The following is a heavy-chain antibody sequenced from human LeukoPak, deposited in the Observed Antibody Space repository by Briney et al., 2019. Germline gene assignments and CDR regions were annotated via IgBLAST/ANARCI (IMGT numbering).Heavy chain of an antibody. CDR2: IGGYSGNT. CDR3: ARDFDY. J-gene: IGHJ4*02. V-gene: IGHV1-18*01. CDR1: GYTFTSYG. Sequence: GASVKVSCKASGYTFTSYGITWVRQAPGQGLEWMGWIGGYSGNTKYAQKLQGRVTMTTDTSTSTAYMELRSLRSDDTAVYYCARDFDYWGQGTLVTVSS.